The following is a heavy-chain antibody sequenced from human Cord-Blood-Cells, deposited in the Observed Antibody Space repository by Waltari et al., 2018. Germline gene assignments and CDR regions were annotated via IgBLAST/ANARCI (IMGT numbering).Heavy chain of an antibody. V-gene: IGHV3-23*01. CDR3: AKSSPSSDAFDI. CDR1: CFTFSIYA. Sequence: VQLLESGGGLVQPGGSLRLSCAASCFTFSIYATSWVRQAPGKGLEWLSAISGSGGSTYYADSVKGRFTISRDNPKTTLYLQMNSLRAEDTAVYYCAKSSPSSDAFDIWGQGTMVTVSS. CDR2: ISGSGGST. D-gene: IGHD6-6*01. J-gene: IGHJ3*02.